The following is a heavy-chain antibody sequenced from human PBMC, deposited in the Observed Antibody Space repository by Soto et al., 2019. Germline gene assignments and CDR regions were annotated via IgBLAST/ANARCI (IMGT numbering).Heavy chain of an antibody. V-gene: IGHV3-23*01. J-gene: IGHJ4*02. CDR2: ISGSGGDT. D-gene: IGHD1-26*01. Sequence: VSLRLSCAASGFTFSSYSISWVRQAPGKGLECVSSISGSGGDTFYADSVKGRFTISRDNSKNTLYLQMSSLRADDTALYYCAKDSALPYSGSYFDYWGQGALVTVSS. CDR1: GFTFSSYS. CDR3: AKDSALPYSGSYFDY.